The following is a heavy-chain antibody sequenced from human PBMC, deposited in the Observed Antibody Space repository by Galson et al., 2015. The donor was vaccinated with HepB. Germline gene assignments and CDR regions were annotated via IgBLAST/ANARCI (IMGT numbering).Heavy chain of an antibody. J-gene: IGHJ6*03. D-gene: IGHD3-16*01. CDR2: IKSKNDGGTT. Sequence: SLRLSCAASGFTFTKASMSWVRQAPGKGLEWVGRIKSKNDGGTTDYAAPVKGRFTMSRDDSKNTLYLQMNSLKTEDTAVYYCTTSIYVQPLFYYYYMDVWGKGTTVTVSS. CDR3: TTSIYVQPLFYYYYMDV. CDR1: GFTFTKAS. V-gene: IGHV3-15*01.